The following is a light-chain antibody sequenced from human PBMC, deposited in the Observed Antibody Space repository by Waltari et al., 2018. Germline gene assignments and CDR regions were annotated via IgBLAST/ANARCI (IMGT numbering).Light chain of an antibody. CDR1: TLPTTY. V-gene: IGLV3-25*03. Sequence: SHKLTQPPSVSVSPGQTARTTCSCGTLPTTYAYWYQRKPGQAPVAVIYKDSERPAGIPERVSGTSSGTTVTLTSSRVQAEDDADYYCQSADTTGVFGGGTKLTVL. CDR2: KDS. CDR3: QSADTTGV. J-gene: IGLJ3*02.